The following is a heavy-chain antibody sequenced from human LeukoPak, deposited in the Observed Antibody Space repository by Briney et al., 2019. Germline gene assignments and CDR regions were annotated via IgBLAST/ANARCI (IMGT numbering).Heavy chain of an antibody. CDR3: ARADRGVHDY. Sequence: GESLKISCKGSGYSFTTYWIGWVRQMPGKGLEWMGLMDPSDSDTRYSPSFQGQVTISADKSISTAYLQWSSPKASDTAMYYCARADRGVHDYWGQGTLVTVSA. V-gene: IGHV5-51*01. J-gene: IGHJ4*02. D-gene: IGHD3-10*01. CDR1: GYSFTTYW. CDR2: MDPSDSDT.